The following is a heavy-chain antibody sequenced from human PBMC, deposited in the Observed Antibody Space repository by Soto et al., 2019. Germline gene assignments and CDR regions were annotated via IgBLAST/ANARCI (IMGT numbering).Heavy chain of an antibody. CDR2: IYYSGST. CDR1: GGSISSYY. V-gene: IGHV4-59*12. Sequence: PSETLSLTCTVSGGSISSYYWSWIRQPPGKGLEWIGYIYYSGSTNYNPSFKSRVTISVDTSKNQLSLKLSSVTAADTAVYYCARDYGYYFDYWGQGTLVTVSS. J-gene: IGHJ4*01. CDR3: ARDYGYYFDY. D-gene: IGHD4-17*01.